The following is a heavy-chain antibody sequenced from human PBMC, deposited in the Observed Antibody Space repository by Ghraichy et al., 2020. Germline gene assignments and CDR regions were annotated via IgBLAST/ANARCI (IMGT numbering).Heavy chain of an antibody. Sequence: SGPTLVKPTQTLTLTCTFSGFSLSTSGMRVSWIRQPPGKALEWLARIDWDDDKFYSTSLKTRLTISKDTSKNQVVLTMTNMDPVDTATYYCALSLGIAARGAFDIWGQGKMVTVSS. D-gene: IGHD6-13*01. V-gene: IGHV2-70*04. J-gene: IGHJ3*02. CDR1: GFSLSTSGMR. CDR2: IDWDDDK. CDR3: ALSLGIAARGAFDI.